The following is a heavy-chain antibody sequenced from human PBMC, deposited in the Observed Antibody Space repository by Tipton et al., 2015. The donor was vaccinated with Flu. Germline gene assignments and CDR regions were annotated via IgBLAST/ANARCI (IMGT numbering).Heavy chain of an antibody. D-gene: IGHD2-15*01. V-gene: IGHV3-23*01. CDR3: AKTRDGSGGPYGMDL. CDR1: GFTFSDYY. CDR2: NSGTGRTT. J-gene: IGHJ6*02. Sequence: SLRLSCVASGFTFSDYYMGWVRQAPGEGLEWVSGNSGTGRTTYYADSVKGRFTISRDNSKNTLYLQMNSLTVEDTAVYYCAKTRDGSGGPYGMDLWGQGTTVTVSS.